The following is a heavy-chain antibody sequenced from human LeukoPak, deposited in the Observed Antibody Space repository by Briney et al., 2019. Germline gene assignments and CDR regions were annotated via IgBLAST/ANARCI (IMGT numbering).Heavy chain of an antibody. D-gene: IGHD3-10*01. V-gene: IGHV3-48*03. CDR2: IGSSGTTI. J-gene: IGHJ4*02. Sequence: GGSLRLSCAASGFTFTSYEMNWVRQAPGKGLEWVSYIGSSGTTIYYADSVKGRFTFSRDNAKNSLYLHMNSLRAEDTAVYYCARGSGKSDYWGQGTLVTVSS. CDR1: GFTFTSYE. CDR3: ARGSGKSDY.